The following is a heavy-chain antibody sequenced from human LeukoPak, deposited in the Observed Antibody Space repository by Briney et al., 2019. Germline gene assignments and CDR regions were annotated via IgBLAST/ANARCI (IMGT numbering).Heavy chain of an antibody. Sequence: SETLSLTCTVSGVSISSGYWSWIRQPPGKGLEWIGYIYYSGSTNYNPSLESRVSMSIDTSKTQFSLNLRSVTAADTAVYYCARYVRNSGTFYLDYWGQGTLVTVSS. J-gene: IGHJ4*02. CDR2: IYYSGST. CDR1: GVSISSGY. D-gene: IGHD1-26*01. V-gene: IGHV4-59*01. CDR3: ARYVRNSGTFYLDY.